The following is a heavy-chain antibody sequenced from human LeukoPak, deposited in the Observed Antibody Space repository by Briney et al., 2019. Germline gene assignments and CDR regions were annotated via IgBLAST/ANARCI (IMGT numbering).Heavy chain of an antibody. J-gene: IGHJ4*02. V-gene: IGHV1-2*07. CDR2: NNPNSGGT. CDR3: ARDVGSLVVDY. CDR1: GYTFTDYY. Sequence: ASVKVSCKASGYTFTDYYIHWVRQAPGQGLEWMGWNNPNSGGTNYAHKFQGRVTMTSDTSISTVYMDLSSLNSDDTAVYYCARDVGSLVVDYWGQGTLVPVSS. D-gene: IGHD2-8*02.